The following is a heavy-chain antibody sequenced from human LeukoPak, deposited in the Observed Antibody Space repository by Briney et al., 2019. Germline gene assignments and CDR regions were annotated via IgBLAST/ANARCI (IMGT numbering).Heavy chain of an antibody. CDR2: IRSKVYGGTA. J-gene: IGHJ4*02. D-gene: IGHD3-10*01. Sequence: QPGRSLRLSCTASGFDYRDYGMSWVRQGPGKGLEWVGFIRSKVYGGTADYAASAKGRFTNARDDSKTTDYLQMNTMKSEDTTLYYCARAPEIMVRGIFIPDYFDYWGLGTLVTVSS. CDR3: ARAPEIMVRGIFIPDYFDY. CDR1: GFDYRDYG. V-gene: IGHV3-49*04.